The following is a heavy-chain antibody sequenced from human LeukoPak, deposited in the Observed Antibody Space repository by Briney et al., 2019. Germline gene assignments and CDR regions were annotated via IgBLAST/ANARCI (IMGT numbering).Heavy chain of an antibody. CDR3: ARGRSIATPDY. D-gene: IGHD6-13*01. CDR2: ISGYNGNT. J-gene: IGHJ4*02. CDR1: GFIFTKYG. Sequence: ASVKVSCKASGFIFTKYGISWVRQAPGQGLEWVGWISGYNGNTNYAQKLQGRVTMTTDTSTSTAYMELRSLRSDDTAVYYCARGRSIATPDYWGQGTLVTVSS. V-gene: IGHV1-18*01.